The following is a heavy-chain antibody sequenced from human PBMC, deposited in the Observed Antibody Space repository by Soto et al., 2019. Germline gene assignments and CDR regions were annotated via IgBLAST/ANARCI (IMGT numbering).Heavy chain of an antibody. CDR3: ARDLNWNYEGHQLIY. J-gene: IGHJ4*02. V-gene: IGHV1-18*01. D-gene: IGHD1-7*01. CDR2: ISAYKGNT. Sequence: GASVKVSCTASGYTFTSYGISWVRQAPGQGLEWMGWISAYKGNTNYEQKLQGSVTMTTDTSTSTAYMELRSLRSDDTAVYFCARDLNWNYEGHQLIYCGQGTLVTVSS. CDR1: GYTFTSYG.